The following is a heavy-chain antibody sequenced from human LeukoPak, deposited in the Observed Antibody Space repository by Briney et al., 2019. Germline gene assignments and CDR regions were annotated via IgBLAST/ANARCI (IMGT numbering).Heavy chain of an antibody. CDR3: AREGDLLWFGELHWFDP. J-gene: IGHJ5*02. D-gene: IGHD3-10*01. V-gene: IGHV4-4*07. CDR1: GGSISSYY. Sequence: SETLSLTCTVSGGSISSYYWSWIRQPAGKGLEWIGRIYTSGSTNYNPSPKSRVTMSVDTSKNQFSLKLSSVTAADTAVYYCAREGDLLWFGELHWFDPWGQGTLVTVSS. CDR2: IYTSGST.